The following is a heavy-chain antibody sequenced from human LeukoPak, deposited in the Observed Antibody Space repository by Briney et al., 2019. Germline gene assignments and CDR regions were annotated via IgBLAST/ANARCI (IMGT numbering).Heavy chain of an antibody. J-gene: IGHJ4*02. CDR3: ARDRNGYNYFDY. V-gene: IGHV4-59*01. D-gene: IGHD5-24*01. CDR2: IYYSGST. CDR1: GGSISSYY. Sequence: SESLSLTCTVSGGSISSYYWSWIRQPPGRGLEWIGYIYYSGSTNYNPSLKSRVTISVDTSKNQFSLKLSSVTAADTAVYYCARDRNGYNYFDYWGQGTLVTVSS.